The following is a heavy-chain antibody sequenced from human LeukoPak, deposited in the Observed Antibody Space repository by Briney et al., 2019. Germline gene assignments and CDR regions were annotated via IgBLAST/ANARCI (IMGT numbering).Heavy chain of an antibody. V-gene: IGHV3-30*02. J-gene: IGHJ4*02. Sequence: PRGSLRLSCTGSGFPFSSYGMHWVRQTPGRGLEGVAFMRYDGKTEYYADSVKGRLTIDRENSHRTVHVHMKERRDEDGDVYFCAKDLNTLVMQYFNSWGQATLVSVSS. CDR2: MRYDGKTE. D-gene: IGHD2-21*01. CDR3: AKDLNTLVMQYFNS. CDR1: GFPFSSYG.